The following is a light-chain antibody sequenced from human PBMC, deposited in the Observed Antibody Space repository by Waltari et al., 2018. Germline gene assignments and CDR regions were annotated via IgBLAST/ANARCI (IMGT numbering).Light chain of an antibody. V-gene: IGKV1-9*01. CDR3: QHLNGYPIT. J-gene: IGKJ4*01. CDR1: QGINNY. CDR2: FAS. Sequence: IQLTQSPSSLSASVGARVTITCRASQGINNYLAWYQQKPGEAPKPLIYFASTLERGVPSRFSGSGSGTDFTLTISSLQPEDFATYYCQHLNGYPITFGGGTKVEIK.